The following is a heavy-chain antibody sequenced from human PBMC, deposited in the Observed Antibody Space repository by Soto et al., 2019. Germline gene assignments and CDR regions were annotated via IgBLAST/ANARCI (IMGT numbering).Heavy chain of an antibody. Sequence: GALRLSSAHSGFCLTNAWMSWVRQAPGRGLEWVGRIKSKTDGGTTDYAAPVKGRFTISRDDSKNTLYPQMNSLKTEDTAVYYCTTARGTYGAEYFQHWGQGTLVTVSS. CDR3: TTARGTYGAEYFQH. V-gene: IGHV3-15*01. D-gene: IGHD4-17*01. J-gene: IGHJ1*01. CDR1: GFCLTNAW. CDR2: IKSKTDGGTT.